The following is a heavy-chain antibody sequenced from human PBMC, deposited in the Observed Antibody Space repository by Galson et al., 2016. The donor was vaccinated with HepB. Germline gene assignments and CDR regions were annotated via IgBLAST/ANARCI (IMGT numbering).Heavy chain of an antibody. J-gene: IGHJ5*02. CDR2: MDYTGST. V-gene: IGHV4-39*06. CDR3: ARDKGAAVGKAWIDP. Sequence: SETLSLTCTVSGGSISRTSYYWGWIRQPPGKGLEWIGSMDYTGSTYYNPFLKSRVTISIDTSKNQLALKVTSVTAADTAVYYCARDKGAAVGKAWIDPWGRGTLLTGSS. CDR1: GGSISRTSYY. D-gene: IGHD6-13*01.